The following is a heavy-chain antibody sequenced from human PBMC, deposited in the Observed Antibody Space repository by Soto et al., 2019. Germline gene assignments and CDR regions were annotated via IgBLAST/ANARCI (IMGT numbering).Heavy chain of an antibody. Sequence: QVQLQQWGAGLLKPSETLSLTCAVYGGSFSGYYWSWIRQPPGKGLEWIGEINHSGSTNYNPSLKSRVTISVDTSKNQFSLKLSSVTAADTAVYYCARGRDEWYFDLWGRGTLVTVSS. CDR1: GGSFSGYY. CDR3: ARGRDEWYFDL. CDR2: INHSGST. V-gene: IGHV4-34*01. D-gene: IGHD3-10*01. J-gene: IGHJ2*01.